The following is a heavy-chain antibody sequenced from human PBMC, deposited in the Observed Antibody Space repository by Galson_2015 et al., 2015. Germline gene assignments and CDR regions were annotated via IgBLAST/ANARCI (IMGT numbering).Heavy chain of an antibody. Sequence: SLRLSCAASGFTFSSYALSWVRQAPGRGLEWVSTIGSGDNTYYADSVKVRFTISRDNSKNTLYLQMTSLRAEDTAVYYCAKDVTGCEFLFYYGGQGTLVTVSS. V-gene: IGHV3-23*01. CDR2: IGSGDNT. CDR1: GFTFSSYA. CDR3: AKDVTGCEFLFYY. D-gene: IGHD2-2*01. J-gene: IGHJ4*02.